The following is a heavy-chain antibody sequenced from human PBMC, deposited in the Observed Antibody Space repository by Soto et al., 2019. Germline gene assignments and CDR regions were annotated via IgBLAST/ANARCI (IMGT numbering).Heavy chain of an antibody. V-gene: IGHV3-30*18. J-gene: IGHJ4*02. CDR2: ISYDGSNK. Sequence: QVQLVESGGGVVRPGRSLRLSCAASGFTFSSYGMHWVRQAPGKGLEWVAVISYDGSNKYYADSVKGRFTISRDNSKNTLYLQMNSLRAEDTAVYYCAKDSGPVLLWFGEFTNIDYWGQGTLVTVSS. D-gene: IGHD3-10*01. CDR3: AKDSGPVLLWFGEFTNIDY. CDR1: GFTFSSYG.